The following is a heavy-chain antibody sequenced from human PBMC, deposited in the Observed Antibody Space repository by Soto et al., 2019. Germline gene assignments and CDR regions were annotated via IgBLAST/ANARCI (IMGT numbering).Heavy chain of an antibody. CDR3: ARIRKNCGGDCYSFEY. Sequence: ASVKVSCKASGYIFTNYAMHWVRQAPGQRLEWMGWINAANGNTKYSQKFQGRVTITRDTSATTAYMELSSLRSEDTAIYYCARIRKNCGGDCYSFEYWGQGTEVTVSS. V-gene: IGHV1-3*01. CDR1: GYIFTNYA. D-gene: IGHD2-21*02. CDR2: INAANGNT. J-gene: IGHJ4*02.